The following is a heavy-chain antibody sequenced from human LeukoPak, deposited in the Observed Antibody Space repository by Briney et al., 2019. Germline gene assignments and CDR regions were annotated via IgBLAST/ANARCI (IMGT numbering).Heavy chain of an antibody. CDR2: FHTAGDT. Sequence: GGSLRLSCAASGFTFSNYDMHWVRQATGKGLEWVSAFHTAGDTHYSGSVKGRFATSRENAKDSFYLQMNNLRAGDTAVYYCARGSCSSSSCYERLNGLDVWGQGTPVTVSS. CDR3: ARGSCSSSSCYERLNGLDV. CDR1: GFTFSNYD. D-gene: IGHD2-2*01. J-gene: IGHJ6*02. V-gene: IGHV3-13*01.